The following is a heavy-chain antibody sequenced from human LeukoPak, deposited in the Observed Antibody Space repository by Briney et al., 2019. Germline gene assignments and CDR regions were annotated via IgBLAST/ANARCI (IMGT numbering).Heavy chain of an antibody. D-gene: IGHD5-24*01. J-gene: IGHJ3*02. Sequence: GGSLRLSCAASGFTFSSYEMNWVRQAPGKWLEWVSYISSSGSTIYYADPVKGRFTTSRDNAKNSLYLQMNSLRAEDTAVYYCARDRRDGYNYVKAFDIWGQGTMVTVSS. V-gene: IGHV3-48*03. CDR2: ISSSGSTI. CDR1: GFTFSSYE. CDR3: ARDRRDGYNYVKAFDI.